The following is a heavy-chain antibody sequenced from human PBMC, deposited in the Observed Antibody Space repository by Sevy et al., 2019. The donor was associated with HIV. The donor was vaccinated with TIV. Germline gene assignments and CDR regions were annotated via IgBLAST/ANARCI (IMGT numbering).Heavy chain of an antibody. CDR3: APHSAGYGGYNY. CDR1: RFTFNTYW. CDR2: IKEDGSAK. Sequence: GGCLRLSCAASRFTFNTYWMSCVRQAPGKGLEWVGNIKEDGSAKYYADSVKGRFTISRDNAKNSLYLQMNSLRIEDTAVYYCAPHSAGYGGYNYWGQGTSVTVSS. J-gene: IGHJ4*02. V-gene: IGHV3-7*01. D-gene: IGHD1-26*01.